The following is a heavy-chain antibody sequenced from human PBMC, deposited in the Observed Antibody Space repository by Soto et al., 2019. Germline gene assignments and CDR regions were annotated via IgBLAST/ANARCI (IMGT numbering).Heavy chain of an antibody. CDR2: ISGSGGST. J-gene: IGHJ3*02. Sequence: PGGSLRLSCAASGFTFSSYSMSWVRQAPGKGPEWVSAISGSGGSTYYADSVKGRFTISRDNSKNTLYLQMNSLRAEDTAVYYCAKDPSWSGSFQDAFDIWGQGTMVTVSS. CDR1: GFTFSSYS. V-gene: IGHV3-23*01. D-gene: IGHD1-26*01. CDR3: AKDPSWSGSFQDAFDI.